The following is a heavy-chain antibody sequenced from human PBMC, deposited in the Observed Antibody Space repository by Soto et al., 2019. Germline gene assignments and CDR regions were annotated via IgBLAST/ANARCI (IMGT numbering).Heavy chain of an antibody. D-gene: IGHD1-1*01. J-gene: IGHJ6*02. CDR2: ISWDGGST. CDR1: GFTFDDYT. V-gene: IGHV3-43*01. CDR3: AKDIETGTNYYYYYGMDV. Sequence: GGSLRLSCAASGFTFDDYTMHWVRQAPGKGLEWVSLISWDGGSTYYADSVKGRFTISRDNSKNSLYLQMNSLRTEDTALYYCAKDIETGTNYYYYYGMDVWGQGTTVTVSS.